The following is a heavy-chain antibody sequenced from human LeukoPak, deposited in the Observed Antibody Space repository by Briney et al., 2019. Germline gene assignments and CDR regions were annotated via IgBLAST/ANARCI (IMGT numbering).Heavy chain of an antibody. CDR1: GFTFSSYE. V-gene: IGHV3-48*03. Sequence: GGSLRLSCAASGFTFSSYEMNWVRQAPGKGLEWVSYISSSGSTIYYADSVKGRFTISRDNAKNSLYLQMNSLRAEDTALYYCARFEGYDSSNYLIDHWGLGTLVTVSS. CDR2: ISSSGSTI. J-gene: IGHJ4*02. CDR3: ARFEGYDSSNYLIDH. D-gene: IGHD3-22*01.